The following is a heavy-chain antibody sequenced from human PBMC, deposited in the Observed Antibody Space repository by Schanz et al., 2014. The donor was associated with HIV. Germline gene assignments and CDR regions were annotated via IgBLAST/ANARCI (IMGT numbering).Heavy chain of an antibody. V-gene: IGHV3-21*02. CDR2: ISAGSESV. CDR3: ALSRPSGYGGSWYFDL. J-gene: IGHJ2*01. Sequence: VQLVESGGGLVKPGGSLRLSCAASGFTFSSKSMSWVRQAPGKGLEWVSSISAGSESVKYADSVRSRFTISRDNSKDTLYLQMNSLRAEDTAVYYCALSRPSGYGGSWYFDLWGRGTLVAVSS. D-gene: IGHD2-15*01. CDR1: GFTFSSKS.